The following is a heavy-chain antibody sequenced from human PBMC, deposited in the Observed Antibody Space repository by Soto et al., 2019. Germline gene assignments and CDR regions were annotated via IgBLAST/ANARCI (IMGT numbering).Heavy chain of an antibody. V-gene: IGHV3-23*01. J-gene: IGHJ4*02. Sequence: VGSLRLSCAVSGVTFTSDAMTWVRQVPGEGLQWVSSISKSGDSTYYADSVKGRFTTSRDNSKNTLYLQMNSLRAEDTAIYYCAKGSFGFDYWGQGTLVTVSS. CDR3: AKGSFGFDY. CDR2: ISKSGDST. CDR1: GVTFTSDA. D-gene: IGHD3-10*01.